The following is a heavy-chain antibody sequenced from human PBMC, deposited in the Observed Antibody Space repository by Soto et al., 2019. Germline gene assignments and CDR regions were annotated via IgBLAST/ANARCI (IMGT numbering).Heavy chain of an antibody. D-gene: IGHD1-7*01. J-gene: IGHJ5*02. CDR2: IYYSGST. CDR3: ARVRPNWNYGGWFDP. CDR1: GGSVSSGSYY. V-gene: IGHV4-61*01. Sequence: SETLSLTCTVSGGSVSSGSYYWSWIRQPPGKGLEWIGYIYYSGSTNYNPSLKSRVTISVDTSKNQFSLKLSSVTAADTAVYYCARVRPNWNYGGWFDPWGQGTLVTVSS.